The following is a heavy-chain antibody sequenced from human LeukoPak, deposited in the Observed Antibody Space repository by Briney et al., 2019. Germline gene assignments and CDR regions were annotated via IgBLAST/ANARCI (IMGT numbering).Heavy chain of an antibody. Sequence: SETLSLTCTVSGGSISSGSYYWSWIRQPAGKGLEWIGRIYTSGSTNYNPSLMSRVTISVDTSKNQFSLKPSSVTAADTAVYYCASSHYGSSGFDYWGQGTLVTVSS. CDR3: ASSHYGSSGFDY. D-gene: IGHD3-22*01. V-gene: IGHV4-61*02. CDR2: IYTSGST. CDR1: GGSISSGSYY. J-gene: IGHJ4*02.